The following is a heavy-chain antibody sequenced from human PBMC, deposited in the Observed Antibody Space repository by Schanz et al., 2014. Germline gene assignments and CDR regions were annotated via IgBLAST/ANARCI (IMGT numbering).Heavy chain of an antibody. D-gene: IGHD3-10*01. CDR2: MNPNSGNP. CDR1: GYTFISYG. Sequence: QVQLVQSGAEVKKPGASVKVSCKASGYTFISYGINWVRQAPGQGLEWLGWMNPNSGNPGFAQKFRGRVTMTRNTSISTAYMELNSLTSEDTAVYYCARVSMEFERGKSYYYYMDVWGRGTTVTVSS. J-gene: IGHJ6*03. CDR3: ARVSMEFERGKSYYYYMDV. V-gene: IGHV1-8*02.